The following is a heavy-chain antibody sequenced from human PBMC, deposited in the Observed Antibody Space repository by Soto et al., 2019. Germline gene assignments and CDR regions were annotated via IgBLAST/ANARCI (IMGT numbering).Heavy chain of an antibody. CDR3: ARAITMVRGVISVYYYYGMDV. D-gene: IGHD3-10*01. V-gene: IGHV3-53*01. J-gene: IGHJ6*02. CDR1: GFTVSSNY. CDR2: IYSGGST. Sequence: GGSLRLSCAASGFTVSSNYMSWVRQAPGKGLEWVSVIYSGGSTYYADSVKGRFTISRDNSKNTLYLQMNSLRAEDTAVYYCARAITMVRGVISVYYYYGMDVWGQGTTVTVSS.